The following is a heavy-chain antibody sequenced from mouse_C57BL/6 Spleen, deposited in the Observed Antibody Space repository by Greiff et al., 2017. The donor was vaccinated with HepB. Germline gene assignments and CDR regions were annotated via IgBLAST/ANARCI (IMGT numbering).Heavy chain of an antibody. J-gene: IGHJ4*01. D-gene: IGHD2-14*01. V-gene: IGHV1-53*01. CDR2: INPSNGGT. CDR3: SRWGTSGAMDY. Sequence: QVQLQQSGTELVKPGASVKLSCKASGYTFTSYWMHWVKQRPGQGLEWIGNINPSNGGTNYNEKVKSKATPTVDKSSSTAYMQLSSLTSEDSGVFYWSRWGTSGAMDYWGQGTSVTVSS. CDR1: GYTFTSYW.